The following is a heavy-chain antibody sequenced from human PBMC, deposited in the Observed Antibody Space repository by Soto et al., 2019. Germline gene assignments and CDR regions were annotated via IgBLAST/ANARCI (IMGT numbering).Heavy chain of an antibody. CDR2: INAGNGNT. V-gene: IGHV1-3*01. CDR1: GYTFTSYA. J-gene: IGHJ4*02. CDR3: ARGPSRWYYYDSSPRYFDY. Sequence: GASVKVSCTASGYTFTSYAMHWVRQAPGQRLEWMGWINAGNGNTKYSQKFQGRVTITRDTSASTAYMELSSLRSEDTAVYYCARGPSRWYYYDSSPRYFDYWGQGTLVTVSS. D-gene: IGHD3-22*01.